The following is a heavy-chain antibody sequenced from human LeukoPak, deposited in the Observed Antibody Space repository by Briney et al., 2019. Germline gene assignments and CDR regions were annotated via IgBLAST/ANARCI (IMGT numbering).Heavy chain of an antibody. V-gene: IGHV4-4*02. J-gene: IGHJ5*02. CDR3: ARGGEYCSSTSCYGHNWFDP. D-gene: IGHD2-2*01. Sequence: SETLSLTCAVSGGSISGSNWWSWVRQPPGKGLEWIGEIYHSGSTNYNPSLKSRVTISVDKSKNQFSLKLSSVTAADTAVYYCARGGEYCSSTSCYGHNWFDPWGQGTLVTVSS. CDR1: GGSISGSNW. CDR2: IYHSGST.